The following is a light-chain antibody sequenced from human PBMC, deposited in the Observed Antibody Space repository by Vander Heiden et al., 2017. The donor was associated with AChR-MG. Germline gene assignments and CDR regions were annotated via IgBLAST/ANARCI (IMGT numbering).Light chain of an antibody. V-gene: IGLV3-21*02. CDR2: DDS. CDR3: QVWDTSGDHWV. J-gene: IGLJ3*02. CDR1: NLGGKT. Sequence: SYVLTQPPSVSVAPGQTASITCGGNNLGGKTLHWYPQRPGQAPGLFIYDDSDRPSGTPERVSGTNSGNTATLTISRVAAGDEADYYCQVWDTSGDHWVFGGGTKLTVL.